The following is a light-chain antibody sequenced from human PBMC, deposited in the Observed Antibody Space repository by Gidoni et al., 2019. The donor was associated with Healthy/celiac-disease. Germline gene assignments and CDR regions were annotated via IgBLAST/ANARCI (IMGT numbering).Light chain of an antibody. CDR2: GAS. CDR3: QQYDNWPPWT. Sequence: EIVLTQSPATLSVSPGERATIPCRASQSVSSKLAWYQQKPGQAPRLLIYGASTRATGMPARFSGSGSGTEYTLTISSLQSEEFAGYYCQQYDNWPPWTFGQGTKVEIK. V-gene: IGKV3-15*01. CDR1: QSVSSK. J-gene: IGKJ1*01.